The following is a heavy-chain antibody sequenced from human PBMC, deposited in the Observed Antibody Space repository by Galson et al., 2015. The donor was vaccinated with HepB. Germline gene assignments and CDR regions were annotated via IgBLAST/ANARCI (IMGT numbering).Heavy chain of an antibody. Sequence: SLRLSCAASGFTFSSYAMHWVRQAPGKGLEWVAVISCDGSNKYYADSVKGRFTISRDNSKNTLYLQMNSLRAEDTAVYYCASWCSSTSCYLGYWGQGTLVTVSS. J-gene: IGHJ4*02. CDR3: ASWCSSTSCYLGY. D-gene: IGHD2-2*01. V-gene: IGHV3-30-3*01. CDR1: GFTFSSYA. CDR2: ISCDGSNK.